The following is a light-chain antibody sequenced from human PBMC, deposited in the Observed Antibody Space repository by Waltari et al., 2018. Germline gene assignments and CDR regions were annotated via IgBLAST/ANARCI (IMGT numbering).Light chain of an antibody. CDR3: LVYMGSGIWV. V-gene: IGLV8-61*01. CDR2: KAN. J-gene: IGLJ3*02. Sequence: QTLVTPEPSLSVSPGEALTLTCALSSGSVYSYSFLRWYQQSPGQTPRTLVYKANIRSSGVPDRFSGSIFGNKAALIITGAQADDESDYFWLVYMGSGIWVFGGGTKLTVL. CDR1: SGSVYSYSF.